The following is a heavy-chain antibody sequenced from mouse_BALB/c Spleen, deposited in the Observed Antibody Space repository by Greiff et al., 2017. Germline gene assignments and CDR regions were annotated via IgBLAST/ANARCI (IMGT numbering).Heavy chain of an antibody. CDR3: ARRPGSYYAMDY. V-gene: IGHV14-3*02. Sequence: VQRVESGAELVKPGASVKLSCTASGFNIKDTYMHWVKQRPEQGLEWIGRIDPANGNTKYDPKFQGKATITADTSSNTAYLQLSSLTSEDTAVYYCARRPGSYYAMDYWGQGTSVTVSS. CDR2: IDPANGNT. CDR1: GFNIKDTY. J-gene: IGHJ4*01.